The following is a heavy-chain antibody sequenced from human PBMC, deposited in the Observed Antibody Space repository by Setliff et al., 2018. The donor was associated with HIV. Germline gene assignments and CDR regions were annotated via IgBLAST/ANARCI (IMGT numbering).Heavy chain of an antibody. CDR1: GYSFSNYA. V-gene: IGHV7-4-1*02. CDR2: IDTNTGNP. CDR3: ARLSPYGDYLLFQC. J-gene: IGHJ4*02. D-gene: IGHD4-17*01. Sequence: SVKVSCKAPGYSFSNYAMNWVRQAPGQGLGWLGWIDTNTGNPTYAQGFTGRFVFSLDTSVSTAFLQISTLKAEDTAVYYCARLSPYGDYLLFQCWGQGTQVAVSS.